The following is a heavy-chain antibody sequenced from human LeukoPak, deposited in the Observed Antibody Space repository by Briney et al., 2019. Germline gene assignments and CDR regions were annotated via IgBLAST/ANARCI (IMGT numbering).Heavy chain of an antibody. J-gene: IGHJ5*02. CDR2: VHTSGST. CDR3: ARGRLSIAAAYSHYEPPFRFDP. Sequence: SETLSLTCTVSGGSISSYYWSWVRQPAGKGLEWIGRVHTSGSTNYNPSLKSRVTISVDTSKNQFSLKLSSVTAADTAVYYCARGRLSIAAAYSHYEPPFRFDPWGQGTLVTVSS. D-gene: IGHD6-13*01. V-gene: IGHV4-4*07. CDR1: GGSISSYY.